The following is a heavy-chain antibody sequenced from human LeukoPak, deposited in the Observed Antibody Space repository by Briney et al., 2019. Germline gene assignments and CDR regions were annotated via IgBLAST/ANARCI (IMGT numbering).Heavy chain of an antibody. CDR2: IYPDDSDI. J-gene: IGHJ4*02. V-gene: IGHV5-51*01. CDR3: ARGGGYNYGTFDY. D-gene: IGHD5-18*01. CDR1: GYDFSTYW. Sequence: GESLKISCKGSGYDFSTYWFGWVRQLPGKGLAWMGIIYPDDSDITYSPSFQGQVTISADRSIRTAYLQWDSLQASDTAMYYCARGGGYNYGTFDYWGQGTLVTVSS.